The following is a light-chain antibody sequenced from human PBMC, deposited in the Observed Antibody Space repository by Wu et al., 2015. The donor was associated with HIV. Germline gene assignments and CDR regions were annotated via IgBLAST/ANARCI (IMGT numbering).Light chain of an antibody. V-gene: IGKV3-11*01. CDR3: QLCSNWPLT. CDR1: QTISTY. CDR2: DAS. Sequence: EIVLTQSPATLSLSPGERATLSCRASQTISTYLAWYQQKPGQAPRLLIYDASNRATGIPARFSGSGSGTDFTLTISSLEPEDFALYYCQLCSNWPLTFGHGTRLEI. J-gene: IGKJ5*01.